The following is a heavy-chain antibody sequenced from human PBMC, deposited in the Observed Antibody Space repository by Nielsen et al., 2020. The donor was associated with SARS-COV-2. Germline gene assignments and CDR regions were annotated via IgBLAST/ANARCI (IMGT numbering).Heavy chain of an antibody. J-gene: IGHJ4*02. CDR3: ARGGLEQWLPYYFDY. CDR1: GFTFHDFG. CDR2: VSWNSDRI. V-gene: IGHV3-9*01. Sequence: SLKISCTASGFTFHDFGMHWVRQAPGKGLEWVSGVSWNSDRIVYADSVKGRFTISRDNAKNSLYLQMNSLRGEDTAVYYCARGGLEQWLPYYFDYWGQGTLVTVSS. D-gene: IGHD6-19*01.